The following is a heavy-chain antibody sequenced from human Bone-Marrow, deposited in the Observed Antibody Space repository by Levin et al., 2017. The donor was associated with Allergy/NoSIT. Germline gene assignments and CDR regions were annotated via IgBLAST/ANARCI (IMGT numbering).Heavy chain of an antibody. V-gene: IGHV3-21*01. D-gene: IGHD2-2*01. Sequence: GGSLRLSCAASGFTFSSYSMNWVRQAPGKGLEWVSSISSSTTYKYYADSAKGRFTISRDNAKNSLFLQMNSLRAEDTAVYYCARDSEGSCSSTSCYEIDYWGQGTLVTVSS. CDR2: ISSSTTYK. CDR3: ARDSEGSCSSTSCYEIDY. CDR1: GFTFSSYS. J-gene: IGHJ4*02.